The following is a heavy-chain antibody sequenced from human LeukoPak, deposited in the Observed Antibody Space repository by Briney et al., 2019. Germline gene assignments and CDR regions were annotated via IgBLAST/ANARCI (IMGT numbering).Heavy chain of an antibody. CDR3: VISIISLKSVREGAGFDV. CDR2: IGGDNVSR. V-gene: IGHV3-48*01. Sequence: GGSLRLYCDTSGFTFKDYSMNWVRQGPGKALEWITYIGGDNVSRHYAASVKGRFTVSKDDAKNSHFLQMSSLRAEDTAVYYCVISIISLKSVREGAGFDVWGQGTVVTVSS. CDR1: GFTFKDYS. J-gene: IGHJ3*01. D-gene: IGHD2/OR15-2a*01.